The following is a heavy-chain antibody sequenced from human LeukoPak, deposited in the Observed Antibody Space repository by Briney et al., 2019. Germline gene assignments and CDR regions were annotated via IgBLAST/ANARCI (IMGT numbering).Heavy chain of an antibody. J-gene: IGHJ6*02. V-gene: IGHV3-7*03. CDR1: GFALSSHW. CDR2: VNRDGSET. Sequence: GGSLGLSCAAFGFALSSHWMTWFRQVPGGGPEWVANVNRDGSETYYLDSVKGRFTISKDNAKNSLYLQMNSLRAEDTALYHCARNNGMDVWGQGTTVTVSS. CDR3: ARNNGMDV.